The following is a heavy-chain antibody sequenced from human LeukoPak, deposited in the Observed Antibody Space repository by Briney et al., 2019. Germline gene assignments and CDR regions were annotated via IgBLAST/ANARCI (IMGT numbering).Heavy chain of an antibody. CDR2: IHSVSGT. V-gene: IGHV3-53*01. CDR1: GFAVSTKY. CDR3: ARGGSSSTWYEFDY. J-gene: IGHJ4*02. Sequence: GGSLRLSCAASGFAVSTKYMSWVRQAPGKGLEWVSLIHSVSGTYYADSVKGRFTISRDNSKNTLYLQMNNLRAEDTAVYYCARGGSSSTWYEFDYWGQGTLVTVSS. D-gene: IGHD6-13*01.